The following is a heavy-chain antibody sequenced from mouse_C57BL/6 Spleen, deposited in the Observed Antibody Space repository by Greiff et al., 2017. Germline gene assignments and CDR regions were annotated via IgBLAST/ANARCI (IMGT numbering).Heavy chain of an antibody. V-gene: IGHV1-54*01. CDR3: ARDYGDY. J-gene: IGHJ2*01. Sequence: VKLMESGAELVRPGTSVKVSCKASGYAFTNYLIEWVKQRPGQGLEWIGVINPGSGGTNYNEKFKGKATLPADKSSSTAYMQLSSLTSEDSAVYFCARDYGDYWGQGTTLTVSS. CDR1: GYAFTNYL. CDR2: INPGSGGT.